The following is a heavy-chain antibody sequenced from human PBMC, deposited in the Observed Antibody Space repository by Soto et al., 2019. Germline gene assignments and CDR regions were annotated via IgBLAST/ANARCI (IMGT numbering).Heavy chain of an antibody. Sequence: QITLKESGPTLVKPTHTLTLTCTFSGFSLSTSGVGVGWIRQPPGKSLEWLALIYWDDDKRYSPSLKSRLTITKDTSKNQVVLTMTNMDPVDTATYYCAHIEYCSGGSCQYYFDYWGQGTLVTVSS. CDR2: IYWDDDK. CDR1: GFSLSTSGVG. D-gene: IGHD2-15*01. J-gene: IGHJ4*02. V-gene: IGHV2-5*02. CDR3: AHIEYCSGGSCQYYFDY.